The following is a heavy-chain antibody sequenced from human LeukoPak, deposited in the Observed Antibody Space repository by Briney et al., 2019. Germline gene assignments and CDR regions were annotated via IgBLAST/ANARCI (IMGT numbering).Heavy chain of an antibody. D-gene: IGHD1-1*01. CDR2: INHSGSN. V-gene: IGHV4-34*01. J-gene: IGHJ5*02. CDR1: GGSFSGYY. CDR3: ARELERRWGVDP. Sequence: SETLSLTCAVYGGSFSGYYWRWLRQPPGKGREWVGEINHSGSNNYNTSLKRRVTISVDTSKNQFSLKLSSVTAADTAVYYCARELERRWGVDPCGQGTLVTVSS.